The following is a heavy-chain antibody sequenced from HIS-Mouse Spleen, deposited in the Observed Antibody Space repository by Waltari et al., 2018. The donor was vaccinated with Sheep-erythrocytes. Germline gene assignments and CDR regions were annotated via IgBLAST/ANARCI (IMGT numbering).Heavy chain of an antibody. Sequence: QVQLQESGTGLVKPSQTLSLTCTVSGGSIRSGDYYWSWIRQPPGKGLEWIGYIYYSGSTYYNPSLKSRVTISVDTSKNQFSLKLSSVTAADTAVYYCAIYGSGSYAYFDYWGQGTLVTVSS. V-gene: IGHV4-30-4*01. J-gene: IGHJ4*02. CDR2: IYYSGST. CDR3: AIYGSGSYAYFDY. CDR1: GGSIRSGDYY. D-gene: IGHD3-10*01.